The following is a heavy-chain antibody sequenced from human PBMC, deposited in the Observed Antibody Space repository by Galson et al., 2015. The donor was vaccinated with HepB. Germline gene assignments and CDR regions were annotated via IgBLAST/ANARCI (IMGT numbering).Heavy chain of an antibody. J-gene: IGHJ5*02. CDR3: ATDSLSGFS. D-gene: IGHD3-9*01. CDR2: IKEDGSEQ. CDR1: GFTFTRYF. V-gene: IGHV3-7*01. Sequence: LRLSCAASGFTFTRYFMIWVRQAPGKGLEWVANIKEDGSEQYYVDSVKGRFTISRDNAKNSLSLQMNSPRAEDTAVYYCATDSLSGFSWGQGTLVTVSS.